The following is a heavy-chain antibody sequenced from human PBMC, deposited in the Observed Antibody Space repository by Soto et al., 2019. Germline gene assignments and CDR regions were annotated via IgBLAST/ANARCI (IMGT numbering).Heavy chain of an antibody. CDR1: GYTFTSYG. J-gene: IGHJ3*02. Sequence: QVQLVQSGAEVKKPGASVKVSCKASGYTFTSYGISWVRQAPGQGLEWMGWISAYNGNTNYAQKPQGRLPLTTDTAPSAAYMEHGSLGADDTAVYYWGGGGNLCIGHGAFDIWGQGTIVTVSS. D-gene: IGHD2-8*01. CDR2: ISAYNGNT. CDR3: GGGGNLCIGHGAFDI. V-gene: IGHV1-18*01.